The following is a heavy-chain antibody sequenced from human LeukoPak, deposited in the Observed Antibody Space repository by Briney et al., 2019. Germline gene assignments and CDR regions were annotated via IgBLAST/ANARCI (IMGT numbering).Heavy chain of an antibody. V-gene: IGHV4-34*01. CDR3: ARGRRNWFDP. CDR2: INHSGST. Sequence: SETLSLTCAVYGGSFSGYYWSWIRQPPEKGLEWIGEINHSGSTNYNPSLKSRVTISVDTSKNQFSLKLSSVTAADTAVYYCARGRRNWFDPWGQGTLVTVSS. J-gene: IGHJ5*02. CDR1: GGSFSGYY.